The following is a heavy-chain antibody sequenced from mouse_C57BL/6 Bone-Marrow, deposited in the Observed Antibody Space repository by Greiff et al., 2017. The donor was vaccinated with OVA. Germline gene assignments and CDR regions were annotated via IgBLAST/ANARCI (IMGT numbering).Heavy chain of an antibody. D-gene: IGHD2-5*01. CDR1: GFTFSSYA. J-gene: IGHJ1*03. CDR3: AREDYSNFYWYFDV. V-gene: IGHV5-4*01. Sequence: DVKLVESGGGLVKPGGSLKLSCAASGFTFSSYAMSWVRQTPEKRLEWVATISDGGSYTYYPDNVKGRFTISRDNAKNNLYLQMSHLKSEDTAMYYCAREDYSNFYWYFDVWGTGTTVTVSS. CDR2: ISDGGSYT.